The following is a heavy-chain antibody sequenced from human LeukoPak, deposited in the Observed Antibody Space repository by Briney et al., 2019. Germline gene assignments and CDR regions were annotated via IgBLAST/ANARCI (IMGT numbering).Heavy chain of an antibody. CDR2: ISSSGSTI. D-gene: IGHD3-3*01. J-gene: IGHJ5*02. CDR1: GFTFSDYY. Sequence: KPGASLRLSCAASGFTFSDYYMSWIRQHPGEGLEWLSYISSSGSTIYYADSVKGRFTISRDNAKNSLYLQMNSLRAEDTAVYYCARVWNTYYDFWSGLNWFDPWGQGTLVTVSS. V-gene: IGHV3-11*04. CDR3: ARVWNTYYDFWSGLNWFDP.